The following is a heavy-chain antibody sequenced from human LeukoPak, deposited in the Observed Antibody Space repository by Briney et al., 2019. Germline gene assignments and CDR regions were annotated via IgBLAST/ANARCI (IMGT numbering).Heavy chain of an antibody. D-gene: IGHD5-18*01. V-gene: IGHV4-61*01. J-gene: IGHJ6*03. Sequence: SETLSLTCTVSGGSISSSSYYWSWIRQPLGKGLEYIGYIYYSGSTNYNPSLKSRVTISVDTSKNQFSLKLSSVTAADTAVYYCARTEESGYSYGYFGYYYYMDVWGKGTTVTVSS. CDR3: ARTEESGYSYGYFGYYYYMDV. CDR2: IYYSGST. CDR1: GGSISSSSYY.